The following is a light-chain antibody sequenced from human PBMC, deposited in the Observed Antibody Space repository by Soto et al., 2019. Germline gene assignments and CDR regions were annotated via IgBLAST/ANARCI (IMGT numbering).Light chain of an antibody. Sequence: QSALTQPASVSGSPGQSITISCTGTSSDVGGYNYVSWYQQHPGNAPKLMIYEVSNRPSGVSNRFSGSKSGNTASLTISGLQAEDEAHYYCSSYTSSSTVVFGGGTKLTVL. J-gene: IGLJ2*01. CDR2: EVS. CDR3: SSYTSSSTVV. CDR1: SSDVGGYNY. V-gene: IGLV2-14*01.